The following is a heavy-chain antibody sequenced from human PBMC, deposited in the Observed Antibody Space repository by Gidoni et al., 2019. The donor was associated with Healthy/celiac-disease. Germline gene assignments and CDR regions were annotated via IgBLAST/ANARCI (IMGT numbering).Heavy chain of an antibody. V-gene: IGHV4-34*01. CDR3: ARGLYYYGSGSYYNWRYYYGMDV. D-gene: IGHD3-10*01. CDR1: GGSFSGYY. CDR2: INHSGST. Sequence: QVQLQQWGAGLLKPSETLSLTCAVYGGSFSGYYWSWIRQPPGKGLEWIGEINHSGSTNYNPSLKSRVTISVDTSKNQFSLKLSSVTAADTAVYYCARGLYYYGSGSYYNWRYYYGMDVWGQGTTVTVSS. J-gene: IGHJ6*02.